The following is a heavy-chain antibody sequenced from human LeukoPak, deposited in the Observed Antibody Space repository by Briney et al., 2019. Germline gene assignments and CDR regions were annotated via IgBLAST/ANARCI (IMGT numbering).Heavy chain of an antibody. J-gene: IGHJ6*02. CDR1: GFTFSSYA. V-gene: IGHV3-30-3*01. Sequence: GGSLRLSCAASGFTFSSYAMHWVRQAPGKGLEWVAVISYDGSNKYYADSVKGRFTISRDNSKNTLYLQMNSLRAEDTAVYYCARDHYGMDVWGQGTTVTVSS. CDR3: ARDHYGMDV. CDR2: ISYDGSNK.